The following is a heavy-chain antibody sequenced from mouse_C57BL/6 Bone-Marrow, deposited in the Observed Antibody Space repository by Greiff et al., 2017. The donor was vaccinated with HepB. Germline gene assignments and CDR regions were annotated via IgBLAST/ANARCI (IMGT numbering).Heavy chain of an antibody. J-gene: IGHJ3*01. D-gene: IGHD3-2*02. CDR1: GYAFTNYL. CDR2: INPGSGGT. V-gene: IGHV1-54*01. Sequence: QVQLQQSGAELVRPGTSVKVSCKASGYAFTNYLIEWVKQRPGQGLEWIGVINPGSGGTNYNEKFKGKATLTADKSSSTAYMQLSSLTSEDTAVYFCARRGYSSGIAYWGQGTLVTVSA. CDR3: ARRGYSSGIAY.